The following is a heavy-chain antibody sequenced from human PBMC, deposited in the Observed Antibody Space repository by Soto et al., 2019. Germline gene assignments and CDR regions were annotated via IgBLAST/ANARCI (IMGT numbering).Heavy chain of an antibody. CDR2: INPGNGDT. D-gene: IGHD2-2*01. CDR3: ARDCSSTSCLNPYDALDI. J-gene: IGHJ3*02. V-gene: IGHV1-3*01. Sequence: ASVKVCCKASGYTFTCYTMHWVRQAPGQRLEWMGWINPGNGDTKYSQKFQGRVTIARDTSERTAYMELSSLRSEDTAVYYCARDCSSTSCLNPYDALDIWRQGTMVTVSS. CDR1: GYTFTCYT.